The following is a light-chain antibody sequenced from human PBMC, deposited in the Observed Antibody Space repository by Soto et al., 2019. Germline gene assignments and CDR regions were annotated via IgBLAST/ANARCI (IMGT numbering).Light chain of an antibody. J-gene: IGKJ1*01. Sequence: VLTQSPATLSLPPWEIYTLSCRASQSVSGYLAWYQQKPGQAPRLLIYDASKRATGIPARFSGSGFGTDFTLTISSLEPEDFAVYYCQQRSKWRTFGQGTKVDI. CDR3: QQRSKWRT. CDR2: DAS. V-gene: IGKV3-11*01. CDR1: QSVSGY.